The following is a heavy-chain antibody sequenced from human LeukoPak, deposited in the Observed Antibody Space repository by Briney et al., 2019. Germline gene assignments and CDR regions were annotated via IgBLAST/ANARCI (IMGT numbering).Heavy chain of an antibody. J-gene: IGHJ4*02. CDR1: GFSFSSYG. CDR3: ARDQRGFSYSKYYFNY. D-gene: IGHD5-18*01. V-gene: IGHV3-33*01. CDR2: IWYDGTNK. Sequence: GGSLRLSCAASGFSFSSYGMHWVRQAPGKGLEGVAVIWYDGTNKYYADSVKGRFTISRDNSKNTLYLQMNSLRAEDTAVYYCARDQRGFSYSKYYFNYWGQGTLVTVSS.